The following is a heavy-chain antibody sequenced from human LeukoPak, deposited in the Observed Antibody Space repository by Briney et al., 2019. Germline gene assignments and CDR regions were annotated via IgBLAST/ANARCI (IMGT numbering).Heavy chain of an antibody. V-gene: IGHV3-13*01. CDR3: ARQKQSHGNFDY. J-gene: IGHJ4*02. Sequence: GGSLRLSCAASGFTFSSYAMHWVRQPIGKGLEWVSALGIAGDTFYPGSVKGRFTISRENAKNSLYLQMNSLRAEDTAMYYCARQKQSHGNFDYWGQGTLVTVSS. CDR2: LGIAGDT. D-gene: IGHD1-26*01. CDR1: GFTFSSYA.